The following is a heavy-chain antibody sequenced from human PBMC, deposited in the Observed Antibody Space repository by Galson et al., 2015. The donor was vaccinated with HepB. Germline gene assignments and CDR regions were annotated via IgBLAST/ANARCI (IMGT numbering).Heavy chain of an antibody. Sequence: SLRLSCAASGSTFSSYTMNWVRQAPGKGLEWISYISTTSDNKFSADSVKGRFIISRDNAKNLLYLQMNSLRAEDTAVYYCTRIALSGSYWYFDYWGQGSLVTVSS. CDR1: GSTFSSYT. J-gene: IGHJ4*02. CDR3: TRIALSGSYWYFDY. D-gene: IGHD1-26*01. V-gene: IGHV3-48*01. CDR2: ISTTSDNK.